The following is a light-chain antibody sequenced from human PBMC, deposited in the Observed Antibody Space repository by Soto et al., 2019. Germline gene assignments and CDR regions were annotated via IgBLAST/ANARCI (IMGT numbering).Light chain of an antibody. CDR2: DAS. J-gene: IGKJ3*01. CDR1: QSVSSSY. CDR3: QQGSSTPFT. V-gene: IGKV3D-20*01. Sequence: EIVLTQSPATLSLSPGERATLSCGASQSVSSSYLAWYQQKPGLAPRLLIFDASTRATGIPDRFSGSGSGTEFTLTISSLQPEDSATYYCQQGSSTPFTFGPGTKVDIK.